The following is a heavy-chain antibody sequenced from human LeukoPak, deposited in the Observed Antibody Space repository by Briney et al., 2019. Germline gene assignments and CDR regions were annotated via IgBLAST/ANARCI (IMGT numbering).Heavy chain of an antibody. J-gene: IGHJ6*03. D-gene: IGHD6-6*01. CDR3: ARAGRGIAARREGYYYYYYMDV. CDR2: IKQNGSKK. CDR1: GFTFSSYW. V-gene: IGHV3-7*01. Sequence: SGGSLRLSCAASGFTFSSYWMSWVRQAPGKGLEWVANIKQNGSKKYYVDSVKGRFTISRDNAKNSLYLQMNSLRAEDTAVYYCARAGRGIAARREGYYYYYYMDVWGKGTTVTVSS.